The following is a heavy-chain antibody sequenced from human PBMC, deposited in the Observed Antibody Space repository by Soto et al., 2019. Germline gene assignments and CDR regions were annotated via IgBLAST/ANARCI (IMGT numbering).Heavy chain of an antibody. Sequence: SSETLSLTCNVSGGSITSLYWDWLRQPPGKGLEWIGYIYFTGSTNYNPSLASRVTMSIDSSRRQFSLKLRSVSAADTAVYFCARHMAPGGSGNFDSWGQGTLVTVSS. J-gene: IGHJ4*02. D-gene: IGHD3-10*01. CDR2: IYFTGST. CDR1: GGSITSLY. CDR3: ARHMAPGGSGNFDS. V-gene: IGHV4-59*08.